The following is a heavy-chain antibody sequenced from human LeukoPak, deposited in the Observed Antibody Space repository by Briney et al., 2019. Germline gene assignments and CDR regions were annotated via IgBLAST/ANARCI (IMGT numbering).Heavy chain of an antibody. CDR3: ARAVSYNYGDLYFDY. CDR2: IYSGGST. J-gene: IGHJ4*02. CDR1: GFTVSSNY. D-gene: IGHD4-17*01. Sequence: PGGSLRLSCAASGFTVSSNYMSWVRQAPGKGLEWVSVIYSGGSTYYADSVKGRFTISRDNSKNTLYLQMNSLRAKDTAVYYCARAVSYNYGDLYFDYWGQGTLVTVSS. V-gene: IGHV3-53*01.